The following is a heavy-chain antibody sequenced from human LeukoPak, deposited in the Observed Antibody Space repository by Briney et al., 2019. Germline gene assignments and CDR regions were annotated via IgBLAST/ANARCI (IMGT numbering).Heavy chain of an antibody. Sequence: SETLSPTCAVYGGSFSGYYWSWIRQPPGKGLEWIGEINHSGSTNYNPSLKSRVTISVDTSKNQFSLKLSSVTAADTAVYYCARGSSVLLWFGESLVNAFDIWGQGTMVTVSS. J-gene: IGHJ3*02. CDR1: GGSFSGYY. CDR2: INHSGST. V-gene: IGHV4-34*01. D-gene: IGHD3-10*01. CDR3: ARGSSVLLWFGESLVNAFDI.